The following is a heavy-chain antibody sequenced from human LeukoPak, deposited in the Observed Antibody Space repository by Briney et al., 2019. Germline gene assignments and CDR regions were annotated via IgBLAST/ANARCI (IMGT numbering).Heavy chain of an antibody. CDR2: VIPIFGTA. CDR1: GGTFSSYA. CDR3: ARVTPTGYSSGWYSDPFDY. D-gene: IGHD6-19*01. J-gene: IGHJ4*02. Sequence: KVSCKASGGTFSSYAINWVRQAPGQGLEWMGGVIPIFGTANYAQKFQGRVTITADESTSTAYMELSSLRSEDTAVYYCARVTPTGYSSGWYSDPFDYWGQGTLVTVSS. V-gene: IGHV1-69*01.